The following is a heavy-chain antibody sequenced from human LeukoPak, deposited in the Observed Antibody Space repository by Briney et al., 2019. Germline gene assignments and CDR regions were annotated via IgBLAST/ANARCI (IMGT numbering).Heavy chain of an antibody. Sequence: GGSLRLSCAASGFTFSSYEMDWVRRAPGKGLEWVSYIGSSGGSRYYADSVKGRFTSSRDNAKNSLYLQMNSLRVEDTAVYYCAREDGDAFDVWGQGTMVSVSS. CDR3: AREDGDAFDV. D-gene: IGHD5-24*01. V-gene: IGHV3-48*03. CDR2: IGSSGGSR. CDR1: GFTFSSYE. J-gene: IGHJ3*01.